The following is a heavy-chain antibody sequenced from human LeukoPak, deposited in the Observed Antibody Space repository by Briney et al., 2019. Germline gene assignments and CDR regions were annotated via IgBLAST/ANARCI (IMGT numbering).Heavy chain of an antibody. CDR3: AKAIWVAATSSWFCLDY. Sequence: GGSLRLSCAASGFTFNTYIMNWVRQAPGKGPEWVSYIRNSTNAIYYADSVRGRFTISRDNSRNTLYLQMNSLRPEDTAVYYCAKAIWVAATSSWFCLDYWGQGTLVTVSS. V-gene: IGHV3-48*01. CDR2: IRNSTNAI. CDR1: GFTFNTYI. J-gene: IGHJ4*02. D-gene: IGHD3-10*01.